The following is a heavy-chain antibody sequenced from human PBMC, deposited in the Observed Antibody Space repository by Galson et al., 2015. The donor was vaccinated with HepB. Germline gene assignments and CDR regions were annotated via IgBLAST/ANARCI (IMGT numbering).Heavy chain of an antibody. Sequence: SVKVSCKASGYTFTSYAMHWVRQAPGQRLEWMGWINAGNRNTKYSQKFQGRVTITRDTSASTAYMELSSLRSEDTAVYYCAGDRTPIRDYYYGMDIWGQGTMVTVSS. CDR3: AGDRTPIRDYYYGMDI. CDR2: INAGNRNT. CDR1: GYTFTSYA. V-gene: IGHV1-3*01. D-gene: IGHD1-14*01. J-gene: IGHJ6*02.